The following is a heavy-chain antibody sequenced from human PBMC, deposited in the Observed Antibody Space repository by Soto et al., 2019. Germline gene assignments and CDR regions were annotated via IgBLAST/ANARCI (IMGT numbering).Heavy chain of an antibody. CDR3: AHMAVGFGNRYSFDY. D-gene: IGHD3-10*01. Sequence: QITLKESGPSLVKPTQTLTLTCTFSGFSLSTSGVGVGWIRQPPGKALEWLALIYCDDDKRYSPSLKSRLTITKDTPKDQVVLTMTNMDPVDTATYYCAHMAVGFGNRYSFDYWGQGTLVTFAS. CDR2: IYCDDDK. J-gene: IGHJ4*02. V-gene: IGHV2-5*02. CDR1: GFSLSTSGVG.